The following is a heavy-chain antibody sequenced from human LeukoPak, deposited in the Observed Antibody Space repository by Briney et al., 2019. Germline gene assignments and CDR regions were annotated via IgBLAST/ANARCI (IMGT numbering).Heavy chain of an antibody. V-gene: IGHV4-31*03. J-gene: IGHJ4*02. CDR1: GGSINSGGYY. CDR3: ARGSRRDSTSYPSPVDY. D-gene: IGHD2-2*01. CDR2: IYYTGST. Sequence: PSQTLSLTCTVSGGSINSGGYYWSWIRQHPGKGLEWIGYIYYTGSTYSDPSLKSRVTISIDTSKNQFSLKLSSVTAADTAVYYCARGSRRDSTSYPSPVDYWGQGTLVTVSS.